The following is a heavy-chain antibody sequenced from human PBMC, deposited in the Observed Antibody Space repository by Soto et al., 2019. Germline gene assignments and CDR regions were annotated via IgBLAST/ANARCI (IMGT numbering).Heavy chain of an antibody. CDR1: GYTFTSYG. CDR3: ARDSMAGGYYMFDY. D-gene: IGHD3-3*01. Sequence: GASVKVSCKASGYTFTSYGICWVRQAPGQGLEWMGWISAYNGNTNYAQKLQGRVTMTTDTSTSTAYMELRSLRSDDTAVYYCARDSMAGGYYMFDYWGQGTLVTVSS. J-gene: IGHJ4*02. V-gene: IGHV1-18*01. CDR2: ISAYNGNT.